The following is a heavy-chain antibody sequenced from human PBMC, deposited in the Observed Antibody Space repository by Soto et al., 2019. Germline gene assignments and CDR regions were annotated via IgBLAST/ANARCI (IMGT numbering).Heavy chain of an antibody. CDR2: IRGDGGQT. D-gene: IGHD4-17*01. V-gene: IGHV3-23*01. J-gene: IGHJ4*02. Sequence: GGSLRLSCTASGFTFTSYGMGWVHQAPGKGLQWVSTIRGDGGQTHYTDSVKGRFSISRDNSKNTVYLQMDSLRAEDTAMYFCETDVRLDSDDLFAYWGQGTQVTVSS. CDR1: GFTFTSYG. CDR3: ETDVRLDSDDLFAY.